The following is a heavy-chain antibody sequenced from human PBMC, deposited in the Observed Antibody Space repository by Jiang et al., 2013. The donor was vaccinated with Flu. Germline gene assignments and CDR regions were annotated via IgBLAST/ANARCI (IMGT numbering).Heavy chain of an antibody. J-gene: IGHJ5*02. CDR2: IYYSGST. CDR3: ARGVRYCSGGSCSNPWFDP. Sequence: GLVKPSETLSLTCTVSGGSISSYYWSWIRQPPGKGLEWIGYIYYSGSTNYNPSLKSRVTISVDTSKNQFSLKLSSVTAADTAVYYCARGVRYCSGGSCSNPWFDPWGQGTLVTVSS. D-gene: IGHD2-15*01. CDR1: GGSISSYY. V-gene: IGHV4-59*08.